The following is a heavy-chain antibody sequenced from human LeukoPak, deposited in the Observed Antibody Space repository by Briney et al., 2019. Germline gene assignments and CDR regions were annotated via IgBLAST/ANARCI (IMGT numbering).Heavy chain of an antibody. J-gene: IGHJ4*02. Sequence: PSETLSLTCSVSGFFVSSGYYWGWIRQPPGKGLEWIGSIYHRGTTYYNPSLKSRVSMSVDTSKNQFSLKLSSVTAADTAVYYCARRTRIAVAGTFHNCFDYWGQGTLVTVSS. CDR2: IYHRGTT. D-gene: IGHD6-19*01. CDR1: GFFVSSGYY. CDR3: ARRTRIAVAGTFHNCFDY. V-gene: IGHV4-38-2*02.